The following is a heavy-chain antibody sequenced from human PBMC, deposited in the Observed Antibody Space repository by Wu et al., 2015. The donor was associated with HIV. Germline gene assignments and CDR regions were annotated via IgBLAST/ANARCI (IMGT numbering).Heavy chain of an antibody. V-gene: IGHV1-2*02. CDR2: INPNSGDT. J-gene: IGHJ4*02. CDR1: GYTFTGYY. D-gene: IGHD5-18*01. CDR3: ARLRGYNYGFLFDY. Sequence: QAQLVQSGTEVKKPGASVKVSCKASGYTFTGYYMHWVRQAPGQGLEWMGWINPNSGDTNYAQKFQGRVTMTRATSISTAYMELSRLRSDDTAVYYCARLRGYNYGFLFDYWGLGNAGHRLL.